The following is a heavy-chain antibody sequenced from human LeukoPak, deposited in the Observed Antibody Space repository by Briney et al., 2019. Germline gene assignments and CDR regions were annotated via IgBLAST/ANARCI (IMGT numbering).Heavy chain of an antibody. J-gene: IGHJ4*02. CDR3: AKGGIAVAGTRYYFDY. CDR1: GFTFSSYA. V-gene: IGHV3-23*01. D-gene: IGHD6-19*01. CDR2: ISSAGST. Sequence: GGSLRLSGAASGFTFSSYAMSWVRQAPGKGLEWVSAISSAGSTYYADSVKGRFTISRDNSKNTLYLQMNSLRAEDTAVYYCAKGGIAVAGTRYYFDYWGQGTLVTVSS.